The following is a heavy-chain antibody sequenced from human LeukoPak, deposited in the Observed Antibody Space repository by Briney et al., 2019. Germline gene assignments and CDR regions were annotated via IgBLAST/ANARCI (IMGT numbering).Heavy chain of an antibody. J-gene: IGHJ3*02. CDR1: GFTFSSYG. Sequence: GRSLRLSCAASGFTFSSYGMHWVRQLPGKGLEWLADMNPDGSTIVYVDSVKGRFTISRNNAKNSVYLQMDGLRAEDTAVYYCARDPLNGALDIWGQGTLVTVSS. CDR2: MNPDGSTI. V-gene: IGHV3-7*01. CDR3: ARDPLNGALDI.